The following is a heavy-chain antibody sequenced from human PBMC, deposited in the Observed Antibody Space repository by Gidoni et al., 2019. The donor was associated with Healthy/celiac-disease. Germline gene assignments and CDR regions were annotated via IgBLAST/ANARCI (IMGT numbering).Heavy chain of an antibody. Sequence: EVQLLESGGGLVQPGGSLRLSCAASGFTFSSYAMSWVRQAPGKGLEWVSAISGSGGSTYYADSVKGRFTISRDNSKNTLYLQMNSLRAEDTAVYYCAKAYSYGSRRGEFYMDVWGQGTTVTVSS. V-gene: IGHV3-23*01. J-gene: IGHJ6*02. CDR2: ISGSGGST. CDR3: AKAYSYGSRRGEFYMDV. CDR1: GFTFSSYA. D-gene: IGHD5-18*01.